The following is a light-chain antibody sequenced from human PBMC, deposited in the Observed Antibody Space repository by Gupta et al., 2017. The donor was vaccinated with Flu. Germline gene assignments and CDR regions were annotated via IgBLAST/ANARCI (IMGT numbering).Light chain of an antibody. CDR2: GAS. V-gene: IGKV3-20*01. CDR3: QQYGSGNT. J-gene: IGKJ3*01. CDR1: QSVSSSY. Sequence: EIVLTQSPGTLSLSPGERATLSCRASQSVSSSYLAWYQQKPGQAPRLLIYGASSRATGIPDRFSGSGAGTDFTLTSSRLEPEDFAVYYWQQYGSGNTFGHGTKVDIK.